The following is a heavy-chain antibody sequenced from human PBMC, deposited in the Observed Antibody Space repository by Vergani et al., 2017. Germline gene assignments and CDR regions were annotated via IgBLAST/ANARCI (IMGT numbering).Heavy chain of an antibody. V-gene: IGHV4-38-2*02. CDR3: AREEINLRGGTLDY. CDR1: GYSISSGYY. J-gene: IGHJ4*02. Sequence: QVQLQESGPGLVKPSETLSLTCTVSGYSISSGYYWGWIRQPPGKGLEWIGSIYHSGSTYYNPSLKSRVTISVDTSKNQFSLKRSSVTAADTAVYYCAREEINLRGGTLDYWGQGTLVTVSS. D-gene: IGHD1-14*01. CDR2: IYHSGST.